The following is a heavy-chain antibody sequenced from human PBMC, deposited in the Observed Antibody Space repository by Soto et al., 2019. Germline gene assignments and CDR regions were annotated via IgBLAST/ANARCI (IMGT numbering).Heavy chain of an antibody. CDR3: AKERSDHRITAAAIDY. CDR1: GFTFVSYA. Sequence: GGSLRLSCAASGFTFVSYAMNWVRQAPGKGLEWVSTISGSGDYTYYTDSVKGRFTISRDNSKNMMYLQMNSLRAEDTAVYYCAKERSDHRITAAAIDYWGQGTLVTVSS. V-gene: IGHV3-23*01. J-gene: IGHJ4*02. D-gene: IGHD6-25*01. CDR2: ISGSGDYT.